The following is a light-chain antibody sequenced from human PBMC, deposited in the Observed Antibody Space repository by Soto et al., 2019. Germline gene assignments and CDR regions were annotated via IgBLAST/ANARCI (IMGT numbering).Light chain of an antibody. CDR2: DAS. V-gene: IGKV3-20*01. Sequence: EMVLTQSPGTLSLSPGERATLSCRASQSVSNSYLAWYQQKPGQAPGLLIYDASSRATGIPDRFSGSGSGTDFTLTISSLEPEDLAVNYCQQYGSSPRTFGLGTKVEIK. CDR1: QSVSNSY. J-gene: IGKJ1*01. CDR3: QQYGSSPRT.